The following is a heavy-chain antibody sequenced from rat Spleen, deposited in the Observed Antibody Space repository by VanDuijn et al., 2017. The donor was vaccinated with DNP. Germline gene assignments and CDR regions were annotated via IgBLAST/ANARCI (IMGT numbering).Heavy chain of an antibody. J-gene: IGHJ3*01. D-gene: IGHD1-7*01. Sequence: VQLKESGPGLVQPSQTLSLTCTVSGLSLTDYSVHWVRQPPGKGLEWIAAISSGGSTYYNSALKSRLSISRDTSKSQVFLKMNSLQTEDTAMYFCARSMGAWGQGTLVTVSS. V-gene: IGHV2S12*01. CDR1: GLSLTDYS. CDR2: ISSGGST. CDR3: ARSMGA.